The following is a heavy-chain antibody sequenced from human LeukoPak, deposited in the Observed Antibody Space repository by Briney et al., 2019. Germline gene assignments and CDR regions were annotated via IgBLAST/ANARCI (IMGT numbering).Heavy chain of an antibody. CDR1: GFTFSRYW. CDR2: INQDGSEK. Sequence: PGGSLRLSCAASGFTFSRYWMSWLRQAPGTGPEWVANINQDGSEKYYVDSVKGRFTMSRDNAKNSLYLQMNSLRAEDTAVYYCARHRGYSYGYRDYWGQGTLVTVSS. J-gene: IGHJ4*02. V-gene: IGHV3-7*01. D-gene: IGHD5-18*01. CDR3: ARHRGYSYGYRDY.